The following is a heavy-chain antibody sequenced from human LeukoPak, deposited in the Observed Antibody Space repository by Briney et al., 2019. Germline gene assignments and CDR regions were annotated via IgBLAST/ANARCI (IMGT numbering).Heavy chain of an antibody. CDR3: AKHYYDSSGTPRCFDY. CDR2: IGGTNGRT. J-gene: IGHJ4*02. V-gene: IGHV3-23*01. Sequence: SGGSLRLSCAAPGFTFSSYAMSWVRQAPGKGLEWVSAIGGTNGRTYYADSVKGRFTISRDNSKNTLYLQMNSLRDEDTAVYYCAKHYYDSSGTPRCFDYWGQGTLVTVSS. D-gene: IGHD3-22*01. CDR1: GFTFSSYA.